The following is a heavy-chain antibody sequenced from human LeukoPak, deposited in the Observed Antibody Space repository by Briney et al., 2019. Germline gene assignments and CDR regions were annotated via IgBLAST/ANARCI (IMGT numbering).Heavy chain of an antibody. CDR3: ARVSRRDGYNWDY. V-gene: IGHV4-4*07. Sequence: SETLSLTCTVPGGSIRSYYWSWIRQTAAKGLELIGRIYTSGKTNYNPSLKSLVNMSVDTSKNQFSLELSSVSAADTAVYYCARVSRRDGYNWDYWGQGTLVTVSS. J-gene: IGHJ4*02. CDR2: IYTSGKT. D-gene: IGHD5-24*01. CDR1: GGSIRSYY.